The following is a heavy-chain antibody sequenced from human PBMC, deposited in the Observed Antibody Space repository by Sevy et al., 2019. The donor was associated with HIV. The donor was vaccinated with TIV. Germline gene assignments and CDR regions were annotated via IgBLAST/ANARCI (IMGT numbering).Heavy chain of an antibody. J-gene: IGHJ6*02. D-gene: IGHD3-10*01. CDR3: ARDQGRYYYYGMDV. V-gene: IGHV3-48*01. CDR1: GFTFSCYS. CDR2: ISSSSSAI. Sequence: GGSLRLSCAASGFTFSCYSMNWVRQAPGKGLEWVSYISSSSSAIYYADSVKGRFTISRDNAKNSLYLQMNSLRAEDTAVYYCARDQGRYYYYGMDVWGQGTTVTVSS.